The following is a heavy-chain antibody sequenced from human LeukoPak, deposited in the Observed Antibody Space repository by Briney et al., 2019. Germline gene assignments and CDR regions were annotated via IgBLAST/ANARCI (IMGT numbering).Heavy chain of an antibody. CDR3: ARGGWYSSSWSFDY. D-gene: IGHD6-13*01. V-gene: IGHV4-59*01. CDR1: GGSISTYY. J-gene: IGHJ4*02. CDR2: IYYSGGT. Sequence: SETLSLTCTVSGGSISTYYWSWVRQPPGKGLEWIGYIYYSGGTNYNPSLKSRVTISVDTSKNQFSLKLSSVTAADTAVYYCARGGWYSSSWSFDYWGQGTPVTVSS.